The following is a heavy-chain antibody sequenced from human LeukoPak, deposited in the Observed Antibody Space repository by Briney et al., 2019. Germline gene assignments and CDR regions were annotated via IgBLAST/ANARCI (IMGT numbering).Heavy chain of an antibody. Sequence: GGSLRLSCAASGFTFSSYGMNWVRQAPGKGLEWVSYISSSGSTIYYADSVKGRFTISRDNAKNSLYLQMNSLRAEDTAVYYCARLTYYYDSSLDYWGQGTLVTVSS. V-gene: IGHV3-48*03. CDR3: ARLTYYYDSSLDY. J-gene: IGHJ4*02. D-gene: IGHD3-22*01. CDR1: GFTFSSYG. CDR2: ISSSGSTI.